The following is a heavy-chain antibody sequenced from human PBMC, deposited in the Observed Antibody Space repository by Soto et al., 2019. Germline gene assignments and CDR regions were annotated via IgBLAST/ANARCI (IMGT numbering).Heavy chain of an antibody. CDR2: IIPIFGTA. Sequence: QVQLVQSGAEVKKPGSSVKVSCKASGGTFSSYAISWVRQAPGQELEWMGGIIPIFGTANYAQKFQGRVTITADESTSTAYMELSSLRSEDTAVYYCARSRHIVVVTAKDYYYYGMDVWGQGTTVTVSS. CDR1: GGTFSSYA. J-gene: IGHJ6*02. CDR3: ARSRHIVVVTAKDYYYYGMDV. V-gene: IGHV1-69*12. D-gene: IGHD2-21*02.